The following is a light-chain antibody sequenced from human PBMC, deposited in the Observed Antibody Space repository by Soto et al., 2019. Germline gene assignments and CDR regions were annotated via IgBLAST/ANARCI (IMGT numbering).Light chain of an antibody. CDR1: SSNIGSKN. V-gene: IGLV1-44*01. CDR2: GNN. CDR3: AAWDDSLNGHVV. J-gene: IGLJ2*01. Sequence: QSVLTQPPSASGTPGQRVTISCSGSSSNIGSKNVNWYQQLPGTAPKLLIYGNNQRPSGVPDRFSGSKSGTSASLAISGLQSEDEADCYCAAWDDSLNGHVVFGGGTKLTVL.